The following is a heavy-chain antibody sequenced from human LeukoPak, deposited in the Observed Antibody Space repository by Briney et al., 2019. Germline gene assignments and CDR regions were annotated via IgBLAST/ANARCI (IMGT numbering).Heavy chain of an antibody. D-gene: IGHD1-26*01. CDR2: IYYSGST. V-gene: IGHV4-59*08. Sequence: SETLSLTCTVSGGSISSYYWSWIRQPPGKGLEWIGYIYYSGSTNYNPSLKSRVTISVDTSKNQFSLKLSSVTAADTAVYYCARLSYSDAFDIRGQGTMVTVSS. J-gene: IGHJ3*02. CDR1: GGSISSYY. CDR3: ARLSYSDAFDI.